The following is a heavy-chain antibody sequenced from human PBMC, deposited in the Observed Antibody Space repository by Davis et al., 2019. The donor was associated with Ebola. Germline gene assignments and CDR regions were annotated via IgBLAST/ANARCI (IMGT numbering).Heavy chain of an antibody. CDR1: GYSFKNYA. J-gene: IGHJ4*02. CDR3: ASRPETSLDC. D-gene: IGHD1-14*01. Sequence: ASVKVSCKASGYSFKNYAISWVRQAPGQGLEWMGWISAYNGDTNYAQKVQGRVTMTTDTSTGTAYLDLRSLRSDDTAVYFCASRPETSLDCWGQGTLVTVSS. V-gene: IGHV1-18*01. CDR2: ISAYNGDT.